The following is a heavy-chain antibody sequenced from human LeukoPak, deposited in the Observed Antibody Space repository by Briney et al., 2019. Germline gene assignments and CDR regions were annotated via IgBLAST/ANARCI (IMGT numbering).Heavy chain of an antibody. CDR1: GGSISSSSYY. CDR3: ARARLMVYARPQYNWFDP. CDR2: IYYSGST. D-gene: IGHD2-8*01. V-gene: IGHV4-39*01. Sequence: PSETLSLTCTVSGGSISSSSYYWGWIRQPPGKGLEWIGSIYYSGSTYYNPSLKSRVTISVDTSKNQFSLKLSSVTAADTAVYYCARARLMVYARPQYNWFDPWGQGTLVTVSS. J-gene: IGHJ5*02.